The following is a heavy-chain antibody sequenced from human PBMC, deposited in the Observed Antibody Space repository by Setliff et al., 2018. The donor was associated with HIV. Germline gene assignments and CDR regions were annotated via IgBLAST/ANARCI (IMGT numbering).Heavy chain of an antibody. J-gene: IGHJ2*01. CDR1: GFIFTNYG. V-gene: IGHV1-3*01. CDR3: ANSVTDASYWYFIH. D-gene: IGHD4-17*01. CDR2: IDSGTGNT. Sequence: ASVKVSCKASGFIFTNYGIHWVRQAPGHSLEWMGFIDSGTGNTIYSQKFQGRVTFSRDTSASAAYMELSSLRSEDTAVYYCANSVTDASYWYFIHWGRGSPVTVSS.